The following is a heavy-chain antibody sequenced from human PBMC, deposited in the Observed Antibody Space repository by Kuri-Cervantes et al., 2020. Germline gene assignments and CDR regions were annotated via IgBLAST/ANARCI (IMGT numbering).Heavy chain of an antibody. J-gene: IGHJ4*02. CDR2: IKGDGSEE. V-gene: IGHV3-7*03. CDR3: ARGENSG. D-gene: IGHD3-10*01. CDR1: GFTFVDFW. Sequence: GESLKISCAASGFTFVDFWMSWVRQASGKGLEWVASIKGDGSEEHYVDSVKGRFTISRDNAKNSLYLQVTSLRAEDTAVYYCARGENSGWGQGTLVTVSS.